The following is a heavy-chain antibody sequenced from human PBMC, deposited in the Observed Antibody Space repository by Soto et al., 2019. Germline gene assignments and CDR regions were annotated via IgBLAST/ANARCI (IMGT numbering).Heavy chain of an antibody. CDR1: EGTFSSYA. V-gene: IGHV1-69*12. D-gene: IGHD2-15*01. J-gene: IGHJ6*02. CDR3: ARATVVNYYYGMDV. CDR2: LIPIFGTS. Sequence: QVQLVQSGAEVKKPGSSVKVSCKASEGTFSSYAISWVRQAPGQGLEWMGGLIPIFGTSNYAQKFQGRVPITADESTSTAYVEPSNLRSEDTAVYYCARATVVNYYYGMDVWGQGTTVTVSS.